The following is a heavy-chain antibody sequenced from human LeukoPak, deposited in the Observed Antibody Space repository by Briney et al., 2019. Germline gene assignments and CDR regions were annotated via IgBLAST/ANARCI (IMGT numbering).Heavy chain of an antibody. CDR3: TSGDPKYYYDSSGSYGY. J-gene: IGHJ4*02. Sequence: AGGSLRLSCAASGFTFSGSAMHWVRQARGKGLEWVGRIRSKANSYATAYAASVKGRFTISSDDSKNTAYLQMNSLKTEDAAVYYCTSGDPKYYYDSSGSYGYWGQGTLVTVSS. V-gene: IGHV3-73*01. CDR1: GFTFSGSA. D-gene: IGHD3-22*01. CDR2: IRSKANSYAT.